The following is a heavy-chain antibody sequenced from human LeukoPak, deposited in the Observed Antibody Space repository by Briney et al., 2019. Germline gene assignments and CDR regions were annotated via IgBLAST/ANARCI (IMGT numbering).Heavy chain of an antibody. V-gene: IGHV3-23*01. CDR1: GFTFSTYA. CDR3: ASDRNSNNWFFY. CDR2: ISGSDGST. Sequence: PGGSLRLSCAASGFTFSTYAMGWVRQAPGKGLEWVSTISGSDGSTDYADSVKGRFTISRDSSKNTLYLQMNTLRAEDTAICYCASDRNSNNWFFYWGQGTLVTVSS. J-gene: IGHJ5*01. D-gene: IGHD6-13*01.